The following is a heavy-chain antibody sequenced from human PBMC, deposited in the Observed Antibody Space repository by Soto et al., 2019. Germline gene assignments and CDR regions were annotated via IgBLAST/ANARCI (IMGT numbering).Heavy chain of an antibody. J-gene: IGHJ6*02. CDR2: IYYSGIT. D-gene: IGHD1-20*01. Sequence: SDTLSLTCTVPGGSIRSYYWSWIRQPPGKGLEWIGYIYYSGITNYNPSIKNQVKISVDTYKNQITLKIRSVTAADTAVYYCARYKSNYYYGMDVWGQGTTVT. CDR1: GGSIRSYY. V-gene: IGHV4-59*07. CDR3: ARYKSNYYYGMDV.